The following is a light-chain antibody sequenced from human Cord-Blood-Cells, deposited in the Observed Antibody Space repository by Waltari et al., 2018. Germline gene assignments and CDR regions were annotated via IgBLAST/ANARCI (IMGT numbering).Light chain of an antibody. CDR1: QGISSY. V-gene: IGKV1-9*01. Sequence: DIQLTQSPSFLSASVGDRVTITCRASQGISSYLAWYQQKPGKAPKLLIYAVSPLQSGVPARFSGSGSGTEFTLTISSLQPEDFATYYCQQLNSYPRTFGQGTKVEIK. CDR2: AVS. CDR3: QQLNSYPRT. J-gene: IGKJ1*01.